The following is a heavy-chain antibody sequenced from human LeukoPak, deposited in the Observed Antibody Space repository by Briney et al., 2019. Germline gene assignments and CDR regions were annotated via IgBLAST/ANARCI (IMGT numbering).Heavy chain of an antibody. D-gene: IGHD6-19*01. CDR3: ARDLDSFSSGWYVSRV. CDR2: INPSGGST. CDR1: GYTFTSYY. V-gene: IGHV1-46*01. Sequence: GASVKVSCKASGYTFTSYYMHWVRQAPGQGLECMGIINPSGGSTSYAQKFQGRVTMTTDTSTSTAYMELRSLRSDDTAVYYCARDLDSFSSGWYVSRVWGQGTLVTVSS. J-gene: IGHJ4*02.